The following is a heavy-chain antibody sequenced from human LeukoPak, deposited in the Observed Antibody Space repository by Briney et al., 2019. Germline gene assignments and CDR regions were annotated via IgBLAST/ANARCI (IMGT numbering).Heavy chain of an antibody. Sequence: PGGSLRLSCAASGFTFRNYWMHWVRQAPGKGLVWISHISDDGRFTDYADSVKGRFTISRDNAKNTLHLQMNSLRAEDTAVYYCARSYGSGVPTSYWGQGTLVTASS. D-gene: IGHD6-19*01. V-gene: IGHV3-74*01. CDR1: GFTFRNYW. CDR3: ARSYGSGVPTSY. CDR2: ISDDGRFT. J-gene: IGHJ4*02.